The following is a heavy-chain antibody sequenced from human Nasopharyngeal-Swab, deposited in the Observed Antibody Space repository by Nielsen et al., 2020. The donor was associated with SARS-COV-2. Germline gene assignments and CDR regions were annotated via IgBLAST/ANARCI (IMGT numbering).Heavy chain of an antibody. Sequence: QTLSLTRAISGDSVSSHSAGWNWTRPAPTRGREWLGRTLYRSKWYNDYAESVKSRIAVNPDTSKNQFSLQLNSVTPEDTAVYYCARGRDFSFDSWGQVTLVTASS. D-gene: IGHD3-3*01. CDR2: TLYRSKWYN. V-gene: IGHV6-1*01. J-gene: IGHJ4*02. CDR1: GDSVSSHSAG. CDR3: ARGRDFSFDS.